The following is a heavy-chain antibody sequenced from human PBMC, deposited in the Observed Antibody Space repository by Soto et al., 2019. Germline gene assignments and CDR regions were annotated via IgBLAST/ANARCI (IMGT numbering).Heavy chain of an antibody. J-gene: IGHJ6*02. CDR3: ARRRATVTTGGIPNVYHRRPYYYGMDV. V-gene: IGHV1-46*01. D-gene: IGHD4-4*01. CDR1: GYIFSSHC. CDR2: INPGGGRT. Sequence: ASVKVSCKASGYIFSSHCIYWVRQAPGQGLQWMGIINPGGGRTAYAQKFQGRVTITADESTSTAYMELSSLRSEDTAVYYCARRRATVTTGGIPNVYHRRPYYYGMDVWGQGTTVTVSS.